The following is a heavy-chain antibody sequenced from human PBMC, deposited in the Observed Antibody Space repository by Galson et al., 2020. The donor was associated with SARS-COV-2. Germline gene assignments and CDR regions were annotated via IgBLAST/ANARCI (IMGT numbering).Heavy chain of an antibody. D-gene: IGHD3-22*01. CDR3: ARGTRDITMIVMIVTTVSYYLDY. V-gene: IGHV4-34*01. CDR1: GGSFSGYY. Sequence: SQASETLSLTCAVYGGSFSGYYWSWIRQPPGKGLEWIGEINHSGSTNYNPSLKSRVTISIDTSKNQFSLKLSSVTAADTAVYYCARGTRDITMIVMIVTTVSYYLDYWGQGTLVTV. CDR2: INHSGST. J-gene: IGHJ4*02.